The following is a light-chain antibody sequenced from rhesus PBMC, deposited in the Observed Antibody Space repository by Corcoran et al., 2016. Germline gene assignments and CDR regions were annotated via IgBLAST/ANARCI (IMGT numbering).Light chain of an antibody. V-gene: IGKV1S9*01. CDR2: RAS. J-gene: IGKJ4*01. Sequence: DIQMTQSPSSLSASVGDRVTITCQASQSLNNFLNWYQQKPGKVPKLLIYRASTLQSEIPSRFSGSGYGTDFTLTISSLQPEDFATYYCQQGYSYPLTFGGGTKVELK. CDR3: QQGYSYPLT. CDR1: QSLNNF.